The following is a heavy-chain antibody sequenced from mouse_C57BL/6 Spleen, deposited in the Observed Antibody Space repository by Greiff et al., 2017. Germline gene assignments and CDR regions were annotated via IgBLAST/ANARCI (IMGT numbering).Heavy chain of an antibody. D-gene: IGHD2-4*01. CDR2: ISGGGGNT. CDR3: ARQGDYVGYAMDY. CDR1: GFTFSSYT. Sequence: EVKVVESGGGLVKPGGSLKLSCAASGFTFSSYTMSWVRQTPEKRLEWVATISGGGGNTYYPDSVKGRFTISRDNAKNTLYLQMSSLRSEDTALYYCARQGDYVGYAMDYWGQGTSVTVSS. V-gene: IGHV5-9*01. J-gene: IGHJ4*01.